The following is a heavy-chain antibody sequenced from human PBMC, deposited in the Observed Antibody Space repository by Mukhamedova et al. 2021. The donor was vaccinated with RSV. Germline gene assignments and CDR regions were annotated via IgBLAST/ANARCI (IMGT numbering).Heavy chain of an antibody. D-gene: IGHD3-10*01. Sequence: GLEWVATINQDGSEKYYVDSVKGRFTISSDNAKNSLYLQMSSLRAEDTAVYYCARTPPYYGSGGGYFHYWGQGNPGTVTS. CDR2: INQDGSEK. CDR3: ARTPPYYGSGGGYFHY. J-gene: IGHJ4*02. V-gene: IGHV3-7*03.